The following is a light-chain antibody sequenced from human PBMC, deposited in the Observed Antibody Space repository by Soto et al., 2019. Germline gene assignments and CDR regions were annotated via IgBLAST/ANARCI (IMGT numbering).Light chain of an antibody. V-gene: IGKV3-20*01. CDR2: GAS. CDR3: QQYDNSLYT. CDR1: QRVSSTY. J-gene: IGKJ2*01. Sequence: EIVLTQSPGTLSLSPGERATLSCRASQRVSSTYLAWYQQKPGQAPRLLIYGASSRATGIPDRFSGSVSGTDFTLTISRLEPEDFAVYYCQQYDNSLYTFGQGTKLEIK.